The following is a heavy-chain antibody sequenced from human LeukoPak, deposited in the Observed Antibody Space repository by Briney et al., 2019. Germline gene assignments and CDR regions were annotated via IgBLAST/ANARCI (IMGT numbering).Heavy chain of an antibody. V-gene: IGHV3-30*03. D-gene: IGHD1-26*01. CDR3: VIVAVGSAFDY. J-gene: IGHJ4*02. CDR2: ISYDGSNK. CDR1: GFTFSSYG. Sequence: GGSLRLSCAASGFTFSSYGMHWVRQAPGKGLEWVAVISYDGSNKYYADSVKGRFTISRDNSKNTLYLQMSSLRAEDTAVYYCVIVAVGSAFDYWGQGTLVTVSS.